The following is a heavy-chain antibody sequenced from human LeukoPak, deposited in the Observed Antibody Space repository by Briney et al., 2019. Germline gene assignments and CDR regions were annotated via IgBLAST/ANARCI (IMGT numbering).Heavy chain of an antibody. CDR2: INHSGST. Sequence: SETLSLTCAVYGGSFSGYYWSWIRQPPGKGLEWIGEINHSGSTNYNPSLKSRVTISVDTSKNQFSLKLSSVTAADTAVYYCASTWSYDSSGYYYGGPYYFDYWGQGTLVTVSS. J-gene: IGHJ4*02. V-gene: IGHV4-34*01. CDR3: ASTWSYDSSGYYYGGPYYFDY. CDR1: GGSFSGYY. D-gene: IGHD3-22*01.